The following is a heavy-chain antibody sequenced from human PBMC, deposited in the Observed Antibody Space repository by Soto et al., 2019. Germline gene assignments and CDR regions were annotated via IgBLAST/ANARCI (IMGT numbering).Heavy chain of an antibody. J-gene: IGHJ6*02. V-gene: IGHV3-53*01. CDR1: GFTVGSNY. CDR3: ARSTYYDILTGSYYYYAVDV. CDR2: IYSEGTP. D-gene: IGHD3-9*01. Sequence: EVQLVESGGGLTQPGVSLRLSCAASGFTVGSNYMSWVRQAPGKGLEWVSVIYSEGTPYYADSVKGRFTISRENSNNTLYLHMNNLRAEVTAVYYCARSTYYDILTGSYYYYAVDVWGQGTTVTVSS.